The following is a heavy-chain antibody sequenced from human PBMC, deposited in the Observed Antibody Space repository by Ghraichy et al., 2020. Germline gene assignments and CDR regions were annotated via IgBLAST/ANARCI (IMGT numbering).Heavy chain of an antibody. J-gene: IGHJ3*02. D-gene: IGHD1-14*01. Sequence: GESLNISCTASRVTFSNFWMHWVRQAPGKGLVWVSRINSDGSTTNYADSVKGRFTISRDNAKNTLHLQMNSLRAEDTAMYYCARFSITRGSAFDIWGQGTMVTVSS. CDR2: INSDGSTT. CDR3: ARFSITRGSAFDI. V-gene: IGHV3-74*01. CDR1: RVTFSNFW.